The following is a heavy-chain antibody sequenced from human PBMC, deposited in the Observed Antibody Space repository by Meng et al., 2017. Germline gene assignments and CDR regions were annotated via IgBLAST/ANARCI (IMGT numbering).Heavy chain of an antibody. D-gene: IGHD6-13*01. CDR3: ARQYSSSWYWFDP. CDR1: GYTFTGYY. V-gene: IGHV1-2*06. CDR2: INPNSGGT. J-gene: IGHJ5*02. Sequence: QVQLVQSGAGVKKPGASVKVSCKASGYTFTGYYMHWVRQASGQGLEWMGRINPNSGGTNYAQKFQGRVTMTRDTSISTAYMELSRLRSDDTAVYYCARQYSSSWYWFDPWGQGTLVTVSS.